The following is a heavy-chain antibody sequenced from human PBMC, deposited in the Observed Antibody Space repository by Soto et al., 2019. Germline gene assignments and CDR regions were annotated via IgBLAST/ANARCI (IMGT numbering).Heavy chain of an antibody. CDR1: GGTFSSYT. Sequence: QVQLVQSGAEVKKLGSSVKVSCKASGGTFSSYTISWVRQAPGQGLEWMGRIIPILGIANYAQKFQGRVTITADKSTSTAYMELSSLRSEDTAVYYCARREEEPPLTADYWGQGTLVTVSS. D-gene: IGHD1-1*01. CDR3: ARREEEPPLTADY. V-gene: IGHV1-69*02. J-gene: IGHJ4*02. CDR2: IIPILGIA.